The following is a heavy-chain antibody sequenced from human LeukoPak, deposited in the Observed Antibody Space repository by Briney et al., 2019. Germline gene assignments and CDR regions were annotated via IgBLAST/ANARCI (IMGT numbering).Heavy chain of an antibody. CDR3: AIRGSPMVRNY. CDR2: IRFDGSYT. J-gene: IGHJ4*02. Sequence: PGGSLRLSCAASGFTFSTSGMHWVRQAPGKGLEWVALIRFDGSYTYQTDTVRGRFTISRDNSQNMLFLQMNSLRLEDTALYYCAIRGSPMVRNYWGQGTLVTVSS. CDR1: GFTFSTSG. D-gene: IGHD3-10*01. V-gene: IGHV3-30*02.